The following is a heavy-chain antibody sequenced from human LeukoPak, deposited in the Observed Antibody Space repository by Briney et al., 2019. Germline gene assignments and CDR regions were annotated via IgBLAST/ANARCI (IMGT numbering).Heavy chain of an antibody. Sequence: ASVRVSCKAAGYTFASYGVSGVRRAPGEGLEWMGWISAYNGNTNYAQKLQGRVTMTTDTSTSTAYMELRSLRSDDTAVYYCARDGGSGPQNDAFDIWGQGTMVTVSS. V-gene: IGHV1-18*01. CDR1: GYTFASYG. CDR3: ARDGGSGPQNDAFDI. D-gene: IGHD6-19*01. CDR2: ISAYNGNT. J-gene: IGHJ3*02.